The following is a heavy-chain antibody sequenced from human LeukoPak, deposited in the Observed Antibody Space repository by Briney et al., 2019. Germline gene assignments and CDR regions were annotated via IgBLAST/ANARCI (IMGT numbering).Heavy chain of an antibody. CDR2: ITSNGGST. J-gene: IGHJ5*02. CDR3: VTVGMTSIWSYLRFDP. V-gene: IGHV3-64D*08. CDR1: GFTFSTNS. D-gene: IGHD1-1*01. Sequence: AGGSLRLSCAASGFTFSTNSMHWVRQAPGKGLEFVSAITSNGGSTYYADSVKGRFTISGDNSKNTLYLQMSSLRAEDTAVYYCVTVGMTSIWSYLRFDPWGQGTLVSVSS.